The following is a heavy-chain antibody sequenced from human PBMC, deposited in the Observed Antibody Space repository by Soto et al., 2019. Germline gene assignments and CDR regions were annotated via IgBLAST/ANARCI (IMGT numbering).Heavy chain of an antibody. D-gene: IGHD2-15*01. CDR2: INSDGSST. V-gene: IGHV3-74*01. J-gene: IGHJ6*02. CDR1: GFTFSSYW. CDR3: AREDSSFYYYYGMDV. Sequence: GGSLRLSCAASGFTFSSYWMHWVRQAPGKGLVWVSRINSDGSSTSYADSVKGRFTISRDNAKNTLYLQMNSLRAEYTAVYYCAREDSSFYYYYGMDVWGQGTTVTVSS.